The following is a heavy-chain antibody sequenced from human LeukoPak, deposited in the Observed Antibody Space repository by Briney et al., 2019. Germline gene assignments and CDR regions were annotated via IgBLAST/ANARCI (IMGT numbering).Heavy chain of an antibody. CDR1: GGTFSSYA. D-gene: IGHD2-2*02. V-gene: IGHV1-69*04. Sequence: ASVKVSCKASGGTFSSYAISWVRQAPGQGLEWMGRIIPILGIANYAQKFQGRVTITADKSTSTAYMELSSLRSEDTAVYYCARGYCSSTSCHNYYYYGMDVWGQGTTVTVSS. CDR2: IIPILGIA. CDR3: ARGYCSSTSCHNYYYYGMDV. J-gene: IGHJ6*02.